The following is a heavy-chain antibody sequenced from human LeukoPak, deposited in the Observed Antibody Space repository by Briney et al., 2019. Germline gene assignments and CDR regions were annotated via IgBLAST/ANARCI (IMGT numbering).Heavy chain of an antibody. V-gene: IGHV3-30-3*01. J-gene: IGHJ4*02. D-gene: IGHD3-9*01. CDR3: ARGYDILTGYYLPLDY. CDR2: ISYDGSNK. CDR1: GFTFSSYA. Sequence: GGSLRLSCAASGFTFSSYAMHWVRQAPGKGLEWVAVISYDGSNKYYADSVKGRFTISRDNSKNTLYLQMNSLRAENTAVYYCARGYDILTGYYLPLDYWGQGTLVTASS.